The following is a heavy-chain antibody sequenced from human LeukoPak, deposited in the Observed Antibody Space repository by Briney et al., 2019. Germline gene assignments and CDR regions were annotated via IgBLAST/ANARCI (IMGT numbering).Heavy chain of an antibody. V-gene: IGHV4-39*01. J-gene: IGHJ6*02. D-gene: IGHD3-3*01. CDR3: ARLPITKRAMDV. CDR1: GDSIRSGHSY. CDR2: IYYVGSP. Sequence: SETLSLTCSVSGDSIRSGHSYWGWIRQDPRKGLEWIASIYYVGSPHYNPSLNSRRVTMSVDTTKNQFSLTLTSVTAADTAIYHCARLPITKRAMDVWGQGTTVTVSS.